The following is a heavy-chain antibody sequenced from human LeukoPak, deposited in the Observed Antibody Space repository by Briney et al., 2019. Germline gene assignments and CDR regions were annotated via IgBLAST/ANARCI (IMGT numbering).Heavy chain of an antibody. CDR3: AKEGDNTGYRYFDD. J-gene: IGHJ4*02. CDR2: INSSSGTI. V-gene: IGHV3-48*04. CDR1: GFKLIGYS. D-gene: IGHD3-22*01. Sequence: GGSLRLSCAASGFKLIGYSMNWVRQAPGKGLEWVSYINSSSGTIIYADSVKGRFTISRDNAKNSLYLQMNSLRAEDTAVYYCAKEGDNTGYRYFDDWGQGTLVAVSS.